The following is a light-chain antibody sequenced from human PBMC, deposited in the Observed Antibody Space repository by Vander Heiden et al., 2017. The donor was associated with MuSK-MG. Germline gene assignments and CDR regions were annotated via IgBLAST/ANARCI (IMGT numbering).Light chain of an antibody. CDR2: EVS. Sequence: SALTQPASVSGSPGQSITISCTGTSSDVGTYDIVSWYQQHPGKAPKLMIYEVSKRPSGVSNRFSGSKSGNTASLTMSGLQAEDEADYYCCAYAGNNFYVFGTGTTVT. CDR3: CAYAGNNFYV. V-gene: IGLV2-23*02. J-gene: IGLJ1*01. CDR1: SSDVGTYDI.